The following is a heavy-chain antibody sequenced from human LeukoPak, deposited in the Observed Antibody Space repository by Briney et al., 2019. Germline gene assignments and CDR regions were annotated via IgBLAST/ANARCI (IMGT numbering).Heavy chain of an antibody. V-gene: IGHV4-30-2*01. J-gene: IGHJ4*02. Sequence: PSQTLSLTCAVSGGSISSGGYSWSWIRQPPGKGLEWIGYIYHSGSTYYNPSLKSRVTISVDRSKNQFSLNLSSVTAADTAVYFCARGVRIAVAAPHLNYWGQGTLVTVSS. CDR2: IYHSGST. CDR3: ARGVRIAVAAPHLNY. CDR1: GGSISSGGYS. D-gene: IGHD6-19*01.